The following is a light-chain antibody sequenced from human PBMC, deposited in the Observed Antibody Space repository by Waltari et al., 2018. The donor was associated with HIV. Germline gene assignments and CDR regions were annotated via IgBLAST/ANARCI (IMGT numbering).Light chain of an antibody. J-gene: IGKJ2*01. V-gene: IGKV1-NL1*01. Sequence: DIQMTQSPSSLSASVGDRVTIPCRASQGISKSLAWYQQTPVKAPEVLLYSASRLESGVPSRFSGNGSGTDFTLTINSLHPDDFATYYCQQYNSDFYTFGLGTRLDLK. CDR3: QQYNSDFYT. CDR2: SAS. CDR1: QGISKS.